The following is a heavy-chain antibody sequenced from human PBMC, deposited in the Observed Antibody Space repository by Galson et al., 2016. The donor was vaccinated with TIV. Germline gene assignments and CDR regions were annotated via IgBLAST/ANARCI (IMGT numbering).Heavy chain of an antibody. CDR3: ARGATSDWPFDN. CDR2: INAGNGDT. Sequence: SVKVSCKASGYTFTTYAIHWVRQAPGHGLEWMGWINAGNGDTKYSQKFQGRVTISRDTSASTAYMELSSLTSEDTAMYYCARGATSDWPFDNWGQATLSTVSS. D-gene: IGHD6-19*01. V-gene: IGHV1-3*01. J-gene: IGHJ4*02. CDR1: GYTFTTYA.